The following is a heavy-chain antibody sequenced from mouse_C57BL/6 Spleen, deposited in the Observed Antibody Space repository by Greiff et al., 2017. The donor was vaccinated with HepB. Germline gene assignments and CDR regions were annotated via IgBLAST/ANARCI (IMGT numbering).Heavy chain of an antibody. CDR3: ARPNYGNYWYFDG. J-gene: IGHJ1*03. CDR2: ISSGSSTI. V-gene: IGHV5-17*01. D-gene: IGHD2-1*01. CDR1: GFTFSDYG. Sequence: EVQRVESGGGLVKPGGSLKLSCAASGFTFSDYGMHWVRQAPEKGLEWVAYISSGSSTIYYADTVKGRFTISRDNAKNTLFLQMTSLRSEDTAMYYCARPNYGNYWYFDGWGTGTTVTVSS.